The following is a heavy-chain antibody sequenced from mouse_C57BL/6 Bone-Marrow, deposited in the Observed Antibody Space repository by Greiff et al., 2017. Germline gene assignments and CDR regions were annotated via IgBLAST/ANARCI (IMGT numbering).Heavy chain of an antibody. Sequence: VQLQQPGAELVMPGASVKLSCKASGYTFTSYWMHWVKQRPGQGLEWIGEIDPSDSYTNYNQKFKGKSTLTVDKSSSTAYMQLSRLTSEDSAVYYCARELRPHYFDYWGQGTTLTVSS. CDR1: GYTFTSYW. V-gene: IGHV1-69*01. D-gene: IGHD3-2*02. J-gene: IGHJ2*01. CDR3: ARELRPHYFDY. CDR2: IDPSDSYT.